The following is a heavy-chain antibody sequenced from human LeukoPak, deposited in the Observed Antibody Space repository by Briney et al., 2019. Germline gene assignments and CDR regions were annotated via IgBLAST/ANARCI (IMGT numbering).Heavy chain of an antibody. CDR2: ITNSGSSI. J-gene: IGHJ4*02. Sequence: PGGSLRLSCAASGFTFSSYEMNWVRQAQGKGLEWLSHITNSGSSIQYADSVKGRFTISRDNAKNSLYLQMNSLRAEDTAVYYCARTRDGPFEYWGQGTLVTVSS. CDR1: GFTFSSYE. D-gene: IGHD5-24*01. V-gene: IGHV3-48*03. CDR3: ARTRDGPFEY.